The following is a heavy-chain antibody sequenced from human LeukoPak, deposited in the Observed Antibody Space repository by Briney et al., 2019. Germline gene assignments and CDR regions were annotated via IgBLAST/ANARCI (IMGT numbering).Heavy chain of an antibody. J-gene: IGHJ4*02. V-gene: IGHV1-69*13. D-gene: IGHD3-22*01. Sequence: GASVKVSCKASGGTFSSYAISWVRQAPGQGLEWMGGIIPIFGTANYAQKFQGRVTITADESTSTAYMELSSLGSEDTAVYYCAREKTLNPNYYDSSGYVDYWGQGTLVTVSS. CDR2: IIPIFGTA. CDR3: AREKTLNPNYYDSSGYVDY. CDR1: GGTFSSYA.